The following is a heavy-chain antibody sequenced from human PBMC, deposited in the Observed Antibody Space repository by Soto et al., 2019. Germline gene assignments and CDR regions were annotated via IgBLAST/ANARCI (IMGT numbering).Heavy chain of an antibody. CDR3: AKDRGAGGRFSGIAVAGIPS. Sequence: EVQLLESGGGLVQPGGSLRLSCAASGFTFSSYAMSWVRQTPGKGLXWVSGISGGGGNTYYADSVTGRFTISRDNSRNTLYLQMNSLRXADTAIYYCAKDRGAGGRFSGIAVAGIPSWGQGTLVTVSS. J-gene: IGHJ5*02. CDR2: ISGGGGNT. V-gene: IGHV3-23*01. CDR1: GFTFSSYA. D-gene: IGHD6-19*01.